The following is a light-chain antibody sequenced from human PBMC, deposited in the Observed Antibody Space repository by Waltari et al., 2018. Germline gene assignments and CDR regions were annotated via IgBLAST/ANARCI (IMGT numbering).Light chain of an antibody. V-gene: IGKV1-39*01. Sequence: DIQMTQSPSSLSASVGDRVTITCRASQCINNYLNWYQQKPGKAPKLLIYAAASLQSGVPSRFSGSGSGTDFTLTISSLQPEDFATYYCQQTYRTFGQGTKVEIK. CDR1: QCINNY. CDR2: AAA. CDR3: QQTYRT. J-gene: IGKJ1*01.